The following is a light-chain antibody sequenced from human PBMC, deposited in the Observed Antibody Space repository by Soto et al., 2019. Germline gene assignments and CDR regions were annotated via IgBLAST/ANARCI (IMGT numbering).Light chain of an antibody. J-gene: IGKJ1*01. CDR1: QRITKY. Sequence: DIQMTQSPSSLSASVGDRVTITCRASQRITKYLSWYQQKPGKAPKLLIFAASKLQSGVPSRFTGSGSGTDFTLTINSLQREDFATYYCHESYSNPPWTCGQGTKVEIQ. V-gene: IGKV1-39*01. CDR2: AAS. CDR3: HESYSNPPWT.